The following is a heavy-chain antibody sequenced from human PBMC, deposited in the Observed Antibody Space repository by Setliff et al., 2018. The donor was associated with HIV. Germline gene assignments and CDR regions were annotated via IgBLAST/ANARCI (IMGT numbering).Heavy chain of an antibody. CDR2: IYPGDSDT. J-gene: IGHJ4*02. Sequence: GESLKISCKGSGYSLTSYWIGWVRQMPGKGLEWMGIIYPGDSDTRYSPSFQGQVTISADKSISTAYLQWSSLKASDTAMYYCARLSGNLAVAGNYYFDYWGQGTLVTVSS. CDR1: GYSLTSYW. CDR3: ARLSGNLAVAGNYYFDY. V-gene: IGHV5-51*01. D-gene: IGHD6-19*01.